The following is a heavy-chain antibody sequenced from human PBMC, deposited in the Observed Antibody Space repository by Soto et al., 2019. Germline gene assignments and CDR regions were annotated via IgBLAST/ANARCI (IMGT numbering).Heavy chain of an antibody. V-gene: IGHV3-30*03. CDR1: GFTFSSYG. Sequence: GGSLRLSCAASGFTFSSYGMHWVRQAPGKGLEWVAVISYDGNNKYYADPVKGRFTISRDNSKNTLYLQMNSLRAEDTAVYYYARDRYSSGWSGDFDYWGQGTLVTVSS. J-gene: IGHJ4*02. D-gene: IGHD6-19*01. CDR2: ISYDGNNK. CDR3: ARDRYSSGWSGDFDY.